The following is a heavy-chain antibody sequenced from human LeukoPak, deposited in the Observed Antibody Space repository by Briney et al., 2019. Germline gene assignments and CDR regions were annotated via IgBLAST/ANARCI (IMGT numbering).Heavy chain of an antibody. CDR3: AREGPANYYYYGMDV. CDR1: GGTFSSYA. Sequence: SVKVSCKASGGTFSSYAISWVRQAPGQGLEWMGGIIPIFGTANYAQKFQGRVTITADESTSTAYMELSSLRSEDTAVYYCAREGPANYYYYGMDVWGRGTTVTVSS. CDR2: IIPIFGTA. V-gene: IGHV1-69*13. J-gene: IGHJ6*02.